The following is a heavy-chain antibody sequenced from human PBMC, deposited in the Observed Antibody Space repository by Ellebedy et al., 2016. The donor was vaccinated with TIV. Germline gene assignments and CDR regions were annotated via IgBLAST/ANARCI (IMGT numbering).Heavy chain of an antibody. CDR1: GYTFTSYY. D-gene: IGHD6-13*01. J-gene: IGHJ4*02. Sequence: ASVKVSXXASGYTFTSYYMHWVRQAPGQGLEWMGIINPSGGSTSYAQKFQGRVTMTRDTSTSTVYMELSSLRSEDTAVYYCARGIASDGSSWYYFDYWGQGTLVTVSS. V-gene: IGHV1-46*01. CDR3: ARGIASDGSSWYYFDY. CDR2: INPSGGST.